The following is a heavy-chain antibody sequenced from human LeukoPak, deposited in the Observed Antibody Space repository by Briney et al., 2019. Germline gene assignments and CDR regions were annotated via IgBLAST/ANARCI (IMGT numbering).Heavy chain of an antibody. CDR2: IKQDGSEK. Sequence: GGSLRLSRAASGFTFSSYWMSWVRQAPGKGLEWVANIKQDGSEKYYVDSVKGRFTISRDNAKNSLYLQMNSLRAEDTAVYYCARDGGYYYYYMDVWGKGTTVTVS. D-gene: IGHD3-10*01. CDR3: ARDGGYYYYYMDV. CDR1: GFTFSSYW. J-gene: IGHJ6*03. V-gene: IGHV3-7*01.